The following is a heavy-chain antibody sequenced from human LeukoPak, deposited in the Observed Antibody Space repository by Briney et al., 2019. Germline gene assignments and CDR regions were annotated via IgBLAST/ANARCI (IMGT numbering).Heavy chain of an antibody. V-gene: IGHV4-59*08. Sequence: SETLSLTCTVSGGSISSYYWSWIRQPPGKGLEWIGYIYYSGSTNYNPSLKSRVTISVDTSKNQFSLKLSSVTAADTAVYYCARLRSYDFWSGYYDPHGVFDPWGQGTLVTVSS. J-gene: IGHJ5*02. CDR2: IYYSGST. CDR3: ARLRSYDFWSGYYDPHGVFDP. CDR1: GGSISSYY. D-gene: IGHD3-3*01.